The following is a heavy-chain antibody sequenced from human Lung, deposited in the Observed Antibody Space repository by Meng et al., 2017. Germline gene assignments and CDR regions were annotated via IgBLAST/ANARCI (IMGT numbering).Heavy chain of an antibody. CDR3: ARGDTSMLDY. Sequence: EGQLGESWGGLVKPGESLRFSCAASGFTFSSYSMNWVRQAPGKGLEWVSYISSNSYYIYYAGSVKGRFTISRDNAKNSVYLQMNSLRAEDTAVYYCARGDTSMLDYWGQGTLVTVSS. D-gene: IGHD5-18*01. CDR2: ISSNSYYI. CDR1: GFTFSSYS. V-gene: IGHV3-21*01. J-gene: IGHJ4*02.